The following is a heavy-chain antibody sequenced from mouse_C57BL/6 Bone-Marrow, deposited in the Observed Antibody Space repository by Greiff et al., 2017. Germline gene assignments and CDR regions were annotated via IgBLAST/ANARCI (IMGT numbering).Heavy chain of an antibody. CDR2: ISDGGSYT. CDR1: GFTFSSYA. Sequence: EVQLQQSGGGLVKPGGSLKLSCAASGFTFSSYAMSWVRQTPEKRLEWVATISDGGSYTYYPDNVKGRFTISRDNAKNNLYLQMSHLKSEDTAMYYCARDYSGRGYWGQGTTLTVSS. CDR3: ARDYSGRGY. D-gene: IGHD1-1*01. V-gene: IGHV5-4*01. J-gene: IGHJ2*01.